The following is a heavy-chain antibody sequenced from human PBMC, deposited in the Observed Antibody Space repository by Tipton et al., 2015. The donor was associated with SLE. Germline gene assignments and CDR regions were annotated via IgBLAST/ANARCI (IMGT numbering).Heavy chain of an antibody. V-gene: IGHV3-74*01. J-gene: IGHJ6*02. CDR2: ISRDGSNT. D-gene: IGHD3-22*01. Sequence: SLRLSCAASGFPFSSHWLYWVRQAPGKGLVWVSRISRDGSNTYYADSVEGRFTISRDNAKNTLYLQMHSLRVDDTAVYYCGRGVYSEGSVGMDVWGQGTTVTVSS. CDR3: GRGVYSEGSVGMDV. CDR1: GFPFSSHW.